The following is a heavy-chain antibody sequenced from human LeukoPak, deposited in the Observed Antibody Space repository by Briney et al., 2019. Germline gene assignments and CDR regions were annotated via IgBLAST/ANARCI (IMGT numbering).Heavy chain of an antibody. CDR1: GFSFTTYC. J-gene: IGHJ4*02. V-gene: IGHV3-7*01. D-gene: IGHD2-2*01. CDR3: ARDGSSTDPMGDY. Sequence: GGSLRLSCAAAGFSFTTYCMSWVRHAPGKGLEWVASIDRDVSEKHYVDSLKGRITISRDNAKNSLYLQLSSLRDDDTALYYWARDGSSTDPMGDYWGQGMLVTVSS. CDR2: IDRDVSEK.